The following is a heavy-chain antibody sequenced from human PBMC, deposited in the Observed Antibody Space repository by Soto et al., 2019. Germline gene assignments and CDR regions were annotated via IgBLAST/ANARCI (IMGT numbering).Heavy chain of an antibody. CDR1: GGSISSYY. CDR3: ARAWGEAFDF. CDR2: IYYTGST. J-gene: IGHJ4*02. Sequence: QVQLQESGPGLVKPSETLSLTCTVSGGSISSYYWSWIRQPPGKGLGWIGYIYYTGSTNYNPSLKSRVTISVDTSKNQFSLKLSSVTAADTAVYYCARAWGEAFDFWGQGTLVTVSS. D-gene: IGHD3-16*01. V-gene: IGHV4-59*01.